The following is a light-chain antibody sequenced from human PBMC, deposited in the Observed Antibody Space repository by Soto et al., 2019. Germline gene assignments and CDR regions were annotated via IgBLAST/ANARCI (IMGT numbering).Light chain of an antibody. CDR3: SSYTTTSTFYV. Sequence: QSVLTQPASVSGSPGQSITISCTGTSSDVGDYNYVSWYQQHPGKAPKLMIFEVSNRPSGVSNRFSGSKSGNTASLTISGLQAEDEADHYCSSYTTTSTFYVFGTGTKVTVL. J-gene: IGLJ1*01. V-gene: IGLV2-14*01. CDR2: EVS. CDR1: SSDVGDYNY.